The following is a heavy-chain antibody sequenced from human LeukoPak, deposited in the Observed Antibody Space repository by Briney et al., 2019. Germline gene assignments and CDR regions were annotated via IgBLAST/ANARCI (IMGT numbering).Heavy chain of an antibody. CDR2: IISSGDIT. CDR3: AKEADGAYYYDSSGSNFDY. CDR1: GFAFSRYA. J-gene: IGHJ4*02. V-gene: IGHV3-23*01. Sequence: GGSLRLSCGASGFAFSRYAMSWVRQAPGKGLEWVSSIISSGDITYYADSLKGRFTISRDNSKNTLYLQMNSLRAEDTAVYYCAKEADGAYYYDSSGSNFDYWGQGTLVTVSS. D-gene: IGHD3-22*01.